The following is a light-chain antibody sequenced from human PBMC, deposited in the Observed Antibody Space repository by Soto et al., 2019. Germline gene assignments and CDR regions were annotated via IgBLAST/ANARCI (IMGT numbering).Light chain of an antibody. J-gene: IGLJ2*01. CDR2: EGS. CDR1: SSDVGSYNL. Sequence: QSALTQPASVSGSPGQSITISCTGTSSDVGSYNLVSWYQQHPGKAPKVMIYEGSKRPSGVSNRFSGSKSGNTASLTISGPQAEDEADYYVCSYAGISTSVVFGGGTKVT. CDR3: CSYAGISTSVV. V-gene: IGLV2-23*01.